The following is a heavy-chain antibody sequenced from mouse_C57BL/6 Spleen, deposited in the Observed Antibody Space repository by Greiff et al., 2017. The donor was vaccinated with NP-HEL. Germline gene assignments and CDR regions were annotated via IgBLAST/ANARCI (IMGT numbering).Heavy chain of an antibody. CDR3: ARPNSNYFDY. CDR1: GFTFSDYG. D-gene: IGHD4-1*01. J-gene: IGHJ2*01. V-gene: IGHV5-17*01. CDR2: ISSGSSTI. Sequence: EVKVVESGGGLVKPGGSLKLSCAASGFTFSDYGMHWVRQAPEKGLEWVAYISSGSSTIYYADTVKGRFTISSDNAKNTLFLQMTSLRYEATAMYYSARPNSNYFDYWGQGTTLTVSS.